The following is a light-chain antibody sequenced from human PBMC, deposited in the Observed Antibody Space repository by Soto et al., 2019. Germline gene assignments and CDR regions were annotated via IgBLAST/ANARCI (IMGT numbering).Light chain of an antibody. CDR1: QSVTSNY. CDR3: QQYGSSQLT. CDR2: GAS. Sequence: EIVLTQSPGTLSLSPGERATLSCRASQSVTSNYLAWYQQTPGQAPRLLFFGASIRATGIPDRFSGSGSGTDFTLTISRLEPEDFAVYYCQQYGSSQLTFGGGTKVDIK. V-gene: IGKV3-20*01. J-gene: IGKJ4*01.